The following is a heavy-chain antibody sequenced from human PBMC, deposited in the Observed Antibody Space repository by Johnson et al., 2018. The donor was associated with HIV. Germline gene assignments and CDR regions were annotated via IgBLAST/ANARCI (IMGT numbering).Heavy chain of an antibody. V-gene: IGHV3-30*04. CDR2: ISKDGANN. J-gene: IGHJ3*02. D-gene: IGHD6-6*01. CDR3: ARRGYSSSGGAFDI. Sequence: QVLLVESGGGVVQPGRSLRLSCAASGFTFSSYAMHWVRQAPGKGLEWVAVISKDGANNYHADSVKGRFTISRDNSKNTLYLQMNSLRGEDTAVYYCARRGYSSSGGAFDIWGQGTMVTVSS. CDR1: GFTFSSYA.